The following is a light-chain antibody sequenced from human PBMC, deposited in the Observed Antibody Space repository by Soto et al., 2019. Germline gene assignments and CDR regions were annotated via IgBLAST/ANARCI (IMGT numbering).Light chain of an antibody. CDR3: PQYGYPPIT. Sequence: EIVLTQSPGTLSLSPGERATLSCRASQSVSSSHLAWYQHKPGQAPRLLIYAASSRATGSPDRFSGGGSGTDFTLTISRLEPEDFAVYYCPQYGYPPITFGQGALLEIK. V-gene: IGKV3-20*01. J-gene: IGKJ5*01. CDR1: QSVSSSH. CDR2: AAS.